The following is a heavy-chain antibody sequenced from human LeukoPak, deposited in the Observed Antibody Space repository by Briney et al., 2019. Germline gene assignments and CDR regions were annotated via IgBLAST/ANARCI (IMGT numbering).Heavy chain of an antibody. Sequence: PGGSLRLSCAPSRFTFSSYSMNWVRQAPGKGLEWVSSISSSSSYIYYADSVKGRFTISRDNAKNSLYLQMNSLRAEDTAVYYCARFRITMVRGVNDVWGKGTTVTVSS. CDR3: ARFRITMVRGVNDV. D-gene: IGHD3-10*01. CDR2: ISSSSSYI. J-gene: IGHJ6*04. CDR1: RFTFSSYS. V-gene: IGHV3-21*01.